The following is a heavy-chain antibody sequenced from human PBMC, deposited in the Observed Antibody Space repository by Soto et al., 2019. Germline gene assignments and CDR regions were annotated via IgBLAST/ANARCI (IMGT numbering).Heavy chain of an antibody. D-gene: IGHD6-6*01. Sequence: PGESLKISCKGSGYSFTSYWISWVRQMPGKGLEWLGSIDPSDSYTNYSPSFQGHVTISADKSISTAYLQWSSLKASDTAMYYCATRGVISSSHGYYYYGMDVWGQGTTVTVSS. CDR2: IDPSDSYT. J-gene: IGHJ6*02. CDR3: ATRGVISSSHGYYYYGMDV. V-gene: IGHV5-10-1*01. CDR1: GYSFTSYW.